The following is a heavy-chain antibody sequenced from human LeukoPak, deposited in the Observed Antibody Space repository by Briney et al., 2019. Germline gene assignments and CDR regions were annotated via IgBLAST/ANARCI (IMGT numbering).Heavy chain of an antibody. D-gene: IGHD1-26*01. J-gene: IGHJ4*02. CDR3: AKDLVGDTKPHYLDY. V-gene: IGHV3-23*01. CDR2: ISGSGGST. CDR1: GFTFSTYA. Sequence: PGGSLRLSCAASGFTFSTYAMSWVRQAPGKGLEWISVISGSGGSTSYADSVKGRFTISRDNSKNTIFLQMNSLRAEDTAVYYCAKDLVGDTKPHYLDYWGQGTLVTVSS.